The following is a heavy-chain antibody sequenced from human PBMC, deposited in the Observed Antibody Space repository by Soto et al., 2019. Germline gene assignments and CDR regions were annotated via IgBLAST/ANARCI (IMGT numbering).Heavy chain of an antibody. D-gene: IGHD6-13*01. CDR1: GFTFSKYA. V-gene: IGHV3-23*01. J-gene: IGHJ4*02. Sequence: PGGSLRLSCAASGFTFSKYAMSWVRQAPGKGLEWVATISGTGDATYYADSLKGRFTISRDNSKSTLHLQMNSLRVEAEDTAVYYCAKDINVYSSSCHSTWGQGTLVTVSS. CDR2: ISGTGDAT. CDR3: AKDINVYSSSCHST.